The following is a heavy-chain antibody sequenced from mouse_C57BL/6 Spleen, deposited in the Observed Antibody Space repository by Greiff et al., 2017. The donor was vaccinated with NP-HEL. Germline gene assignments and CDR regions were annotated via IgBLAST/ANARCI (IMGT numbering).Heavy chain of an antibody. CDR1: GYTFTDYY. D-gene: IGHD1-1*01. V-gene: IGHV1-26*01. Sequence: VQLQQSGPELVKPGASVKISCKASGYTFTDYYMNWVKQSHGKSLEWIGDINPNNGGTSYNQKFKGKATLTVDKSSSTAYMELRSLTSEDSAVYYCARPSYGSSPWFAYWGQGTLVTVSA. CDR2: INPNNGGT. J-gene: IGHJ3*01. CDR3: ARPSYGSSPWFAY.